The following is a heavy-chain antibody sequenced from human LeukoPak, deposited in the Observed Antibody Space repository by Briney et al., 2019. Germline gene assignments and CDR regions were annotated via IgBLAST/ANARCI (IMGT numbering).Heavy chain of an antibody. CDR2: ISSSSSYI. CDR3: APRIYYYGSSGYYTHNYNWFDP. V-gene: IGHV3-21*01. Sequence: PGGSLRLSCAASRFTFSSYSMNWVHQAPGKGLEWVSSISSSSSYIYYADSVKGRFTISRDNAKSSLYLQMNSLRAEDTAVYYCAPRIYYYGSSGYYTHNYNWFDPWGQGTLVTVSS. J-gene: IGHJ5*02. D-gene: IGHD3-22*01. CDR1: RFTFSSYS.